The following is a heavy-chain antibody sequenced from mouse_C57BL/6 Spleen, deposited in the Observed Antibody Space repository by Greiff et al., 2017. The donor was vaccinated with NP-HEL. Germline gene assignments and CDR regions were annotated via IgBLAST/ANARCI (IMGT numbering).Heavy chain of an antibody. D-gene: IGHD1-1*01. CDR1: GYTFTDHT. J-gene: IGHJ2*01. CDR2: IYPRDGST. Sequence: IQLQQSDAELVKPGASVKISCKVSGYTFTDHTIHWMKQRPEQGLEWIGYIYPRDGSTKYNEKFKGKATLTADKSSSTAYMQLNSLTSEDSAVYCCAITTVVAPYYFDYWGQGTTLTVSS. CDR3: AITTVVAPYYFDY. V-gene: IGHV1-78*01.